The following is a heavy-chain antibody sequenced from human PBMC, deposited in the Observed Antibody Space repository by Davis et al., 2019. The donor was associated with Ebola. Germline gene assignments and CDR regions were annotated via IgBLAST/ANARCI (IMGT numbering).Heavy chain of an antibody. CDR2: ISYDGSNK. V-gene: IGHV3-30*03. J-gene: IGHJ4*02. D-gene: IGHD3-22*01. CDR3: ARDRTYYYDSSGVDY. Sequence: PGGSLRLSCAASGFTFSSYGMHWVRQAPGKGLEWVAVISYDGSNKYYADSVKGRFTISRDNSKNTLYLQMNSLRAEDTAVYYCARDRTYYYDSSGVDYWGQGTLVTVSS. CDR1: GFTFSSYG.